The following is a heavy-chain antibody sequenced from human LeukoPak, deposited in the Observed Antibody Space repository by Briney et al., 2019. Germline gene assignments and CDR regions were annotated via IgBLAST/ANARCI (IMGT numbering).Heavy chain of an antibody. D-gene: IGHD3-9*01. CDR2: IRYDGSNK. J-gene: IGHJ4*02. CDR3: AKGDDILTGYYNVDY. V-gene: IGHV3-30*02. CDR1: GFTFSSYG. Sequence: PGGSLRLSCAASGFTFSSYGMHWVREAPGKGLEWVAFIRYDGSNKYYADSVKGRFTIPRDNSKNTLYLQMNSLRAEDTAVYYCAKGDDILTGYYNVDYWGQGTLVTVSS.